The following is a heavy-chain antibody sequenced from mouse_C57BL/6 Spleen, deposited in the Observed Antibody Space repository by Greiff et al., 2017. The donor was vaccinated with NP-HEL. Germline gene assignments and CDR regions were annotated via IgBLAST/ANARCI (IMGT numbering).Heavy chain of an antibody. CDR1: GYTFTSYW. CDR3: ARRGPRSYFDY. J-gene: IGHJ2*01. CDR2: IDPSDSYT. Sequence: QVQLQQPGAELVKPGASVKLSCKASGYTFTSYWMQWVKQRPGQGLEWIGEIDPSDSYTNYNQKFKGKATLTVDTSSSTAYMQLSSLTSEDSAVYYSARRGPRSYFDYWGQGTTLTVSS. V-gene: IGHV1-50*01.